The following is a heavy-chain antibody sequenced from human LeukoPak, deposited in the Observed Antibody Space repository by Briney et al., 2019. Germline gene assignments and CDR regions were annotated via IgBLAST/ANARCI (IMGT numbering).Heavy chain of an antibody. CDR1: GGTFSSYA. J-gene: IGHJ4*02. D-gene: IGHD1-7*01. Sequence: GASVKVSCKASGGTFSSYAISWVRQAPGQGLEWMGGIIPIFGTANYAQKFQGRVTMTRNTSISTAYMELSSLRSEDTAVYYCAREYRLELLGGWSDYWGQGTLVTVSS. CDR3: AREYRLELLGGWSDY. CDR2: IIPIFGTA. V-gene: IGHV1-69*05.